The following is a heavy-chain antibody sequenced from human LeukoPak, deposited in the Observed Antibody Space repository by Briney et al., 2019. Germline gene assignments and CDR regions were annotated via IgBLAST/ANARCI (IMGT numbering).Heavy chain of an antibody. V-gene: IGHV4-59*01. J-gene: IGHJ6*03. CDR3: AKMQNYYFYMDV. Sequence: PSETLSLTCTVSGGSISSYYWSWIRQPPGKGLEWIGYIYYSGSTNHNPSLKSRVTISVDTSKNQFSLKLSSVTAADTAVYYCAKMQNYYFYMDVWGKGTTVTASS. CDR2: IYYSGST. CDR1: GGSISSYY.